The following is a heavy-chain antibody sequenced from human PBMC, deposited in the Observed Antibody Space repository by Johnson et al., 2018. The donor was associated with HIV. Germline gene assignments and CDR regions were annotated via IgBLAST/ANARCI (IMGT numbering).Heavy chain of an antibody. D-gene: IGHD6-6*01. CDR1: GFTFSSHP. J-gene: IGHJ3*02. V-gene: IGHV3-30*04. Sequence: QVQLVESGGGVVQPGRSLRLSCAASGFTFSSHPMHWVRQAPGKGLQWVAVISYDGTNKYYGDSVKGRFTISRDNSKNTLYLQMNSLRAEDTAVYYCANGPIKYSRSSRGGAFEIWGQGTTVIVSS. CDR3: ANGPIKYSRSSRGGAFEI. CDR2: ISYDGTNK.